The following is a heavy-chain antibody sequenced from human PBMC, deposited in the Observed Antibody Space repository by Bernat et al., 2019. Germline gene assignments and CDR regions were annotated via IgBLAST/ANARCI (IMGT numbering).Heavy chain of an antibody. CDR2: ISYDGSNK. V-gene: IGHV3-30-3*01. D-gene: IGHD6-13*01. J-gene: IGHJ4*02. CDR3: ASWEAAAGTGDGDY. Sequence: QVQLVESGGGVVQPGRSLRLSCAASGFTFSSYAMHWVRQAPGKGLEWVAVISYDGSNKYYADSVKGRFTISRDNSKNTLYLQMNSLRAEDTAVYYCASWEAAAGTGDGDYWGQGTLVNVSS. CDR1: GFTFSSYA.